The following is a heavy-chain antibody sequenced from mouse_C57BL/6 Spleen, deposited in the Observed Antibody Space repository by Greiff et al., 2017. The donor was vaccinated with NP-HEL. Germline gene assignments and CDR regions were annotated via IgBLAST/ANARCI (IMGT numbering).Heavy chain of an antibody. CDR2: IDPEDGEN. V-gene: IGHV14-2*01. Sequence: EVQLQQSGAELVKPGASVKLSCTASGFNIKDYYMHWVKQRTEQGLEWIGRIDPEDGENKYAPKFQGKDTITADTSSNTAYLQLSSLTSEDTAVYYCARDYGNYYFDYWGQGTTLTVSS. CDR1: GFNIKDYY. CDR3: ARDYGNYYFDY. J-gene: IGHJ2*01. D-gene: IGHD2-1*01.